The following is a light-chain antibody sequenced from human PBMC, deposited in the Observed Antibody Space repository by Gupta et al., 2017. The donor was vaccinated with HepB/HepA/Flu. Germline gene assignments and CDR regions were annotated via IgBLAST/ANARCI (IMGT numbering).Light chain of an antibody. V-gene: IGLV2-14*01. CDR1: SSDVGGYNY. J-gene: IGLJ2*01. Sequence: QSALTQPASVSGSPGQSITISCTGTSSDVGGYNYVPWYQQHPGKAPKLMIYDVSNRPSGVSNRFSGSKPGNTASLTISGLQAEDEADYYCSSYTSSSTLVVFGGGTKLTVL. CDR3: SSYTSSSTLVV. CDR2: DVS.